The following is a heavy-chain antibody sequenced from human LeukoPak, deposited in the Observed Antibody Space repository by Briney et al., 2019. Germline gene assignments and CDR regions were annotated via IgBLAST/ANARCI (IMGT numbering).Heavy chain of an antibody. Sequence: GASVKVTCKASGYTFIGYFIHWVRQAPGQGLEWLGWLNPNSGGTNSAQNFQGRVTMTRDTAMTRDTSITTVYMELTRPRSDDTAVYYCASGKGGNYAEAFHIWGQGTMVTVSS. D-gene: IGHD1-7*01. CDR2: LNPNSGGT. CDR1: GYTFIGYF. V-gene: IGHV1-2*02. CDR3: ASGKGGNYAEAFHI. J-gene: IGHJ3*02.